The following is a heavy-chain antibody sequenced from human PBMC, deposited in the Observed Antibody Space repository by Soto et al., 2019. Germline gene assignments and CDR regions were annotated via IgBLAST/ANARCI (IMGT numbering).Heavy chain of an antibody. CDR2: INAGNGNT. CDR1: GYTFTSYA. D-gene: IGHD5-12*01. Sequence: ASVKVSCKASGYTFTSYAMHWVRQAPGQRLEWMGWINAGNGNTNYSQKFQGRVTITADESTSTAYMELSSLRSEDTAVYYCASGYSGYEGYYGMDVWGQGTTVTVSS. V-gene: IGHV1-3*01. CDR3: ASGYSGYEGYYGMDV. J-gene: IGHJ6*02.